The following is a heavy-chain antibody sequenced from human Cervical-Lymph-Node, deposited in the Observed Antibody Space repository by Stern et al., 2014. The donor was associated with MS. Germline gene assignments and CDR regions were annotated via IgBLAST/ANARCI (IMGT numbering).Heavy chain of an antibody. J-gene: IGHJ4*02. CDR2: IKSKTDGGTT. D-gene: IGHD2-21*02. V-gene: IGHV3-15*01. CDR1: GFTFSKAW. CDR3: TTDQGVTYLPLFAY. Sequence: EVQLVQSGGGLVKPGGSLRLSCAASGFTFSKAWMSWVRQAPGKGLEWVVRIKSKTDGGTTAYAAPVKGRFTISRDDSKNTLYLHMNSLKTEDTAVYYCTTDQGVTYLPLFAYWGQGTLVTVSS.